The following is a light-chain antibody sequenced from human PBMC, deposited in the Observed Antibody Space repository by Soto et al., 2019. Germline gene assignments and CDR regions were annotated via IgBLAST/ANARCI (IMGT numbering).Light chain of an antibody. Sequence: EIVLTQSPATLSLSPGERATLSCRASQSVSSYLAWYQQKPGQAPRLLIYDASSRATAIPARFSASGSGTDFPLTISSLEPEDFAVYYCQQRSDWTPTFGQGTKVEIK. CDR3: QQRSDWTPT. CDR1: QSVSSY. V-gene: IGKV3-11*01. J-gene: IGKJ1*01. CDR2: DAS.